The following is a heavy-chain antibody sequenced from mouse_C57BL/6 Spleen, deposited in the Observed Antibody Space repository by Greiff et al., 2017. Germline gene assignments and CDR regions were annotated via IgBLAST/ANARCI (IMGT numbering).Heavy chain of an antibody. Sequence: QVQLQQSGAELVKPGASVKLSCKASGYTFTSYWMHWVKQRPGQGLEWIGMISPGSGSTNYNEKFKGKATLTVDKSSSTAYMQLSSLTSEDSAVYYCAREGEGLPRTYFADWGTGTPVTVSS. CDR1: GYTFTSYW. D-gene: IGHD2-4*01. CDR3: AREGEGLPRTYFAD. V-gene: IGHV1-64*01. J-gene: IGHJ1*03. CDR2: ISPGSGST.